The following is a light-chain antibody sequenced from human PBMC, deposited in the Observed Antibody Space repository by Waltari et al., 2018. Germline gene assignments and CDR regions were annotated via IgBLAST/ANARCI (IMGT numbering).Light chain of an antibody. CDR2: EVT. J-gene: IGLJ2*01. CDR3: SSYADSNVL. V-gene: IGLV2-8*01. CDR1: SGDLGAYNS. Sequence: QSALTQPPSASGSPGQSVTISCTGTSGDLGAYNSVPWYQQHPGRAPKLMIYEVTKRPSGVPDRFSGSRSGNTASLTVSGLQTEDEADYFCSSYADSNVLFGGGTKLTVL.